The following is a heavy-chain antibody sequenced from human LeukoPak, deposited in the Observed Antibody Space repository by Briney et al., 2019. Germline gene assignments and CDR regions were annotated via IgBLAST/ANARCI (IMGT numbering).Heavy chain of an antibody. Sequence: GGSLRLSCAASGFTSSSYAMSWVRQAPGKGLEWVSAISGSGGSTYYVDSVKGRFTISRDNSRNTLYLQMNSLRAEDTAVYYCAKDLHPSIAAAGHYFDYWGQGTLVTVSS. D-gene: IGHD6-13*01. CDR3: AKDLHPSIAAAGHYFDY. CDR1: GFTSSSYA. V-gene: IGHV3-23*01. CDR2: ISGSGGST. J-gene: IGHJ4*02.